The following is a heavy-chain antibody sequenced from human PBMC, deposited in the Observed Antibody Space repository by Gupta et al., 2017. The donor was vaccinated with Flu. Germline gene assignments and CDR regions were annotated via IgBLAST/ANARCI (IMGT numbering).Heavy chain of an antibody. J-gene: IGHJ4*02. Sequence: QVQLVESGGGVVQPGRSLRLSCAASGFSFSSYGMHWVRQAPGKGLEWVAIIWYDGNEKSYADSVKGRFTISRDNSKSTIYLQMNSLRAEDTAMYYCARDRRASSGWYWRGGFDYWGQGTLVTVSS. CDR3: ARDRRASSGWYWRGGFDY. V-gene: IGHV3-33*01. D-gene: IGHD6-19*01. CDR2: IWYDGNEK. CDR1: GFSFSSYG.